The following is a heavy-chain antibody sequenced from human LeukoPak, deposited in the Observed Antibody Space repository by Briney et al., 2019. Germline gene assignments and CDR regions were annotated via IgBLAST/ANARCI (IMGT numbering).Heavy chain of an antibody. CDR2: IIPIFGTA. J-gene: IGHJ4*02. V-gene: IGHV1-69*13. Sequence: ASVTVSCKASGGTFSSYAISWERQAPGQGLEWMGGIIPIFGTANYAQKFQGRVTITADESTSTAYMELSSLRSEDTAVYYCARDMSPENSQIDYWGQGTLVTVSS. CDR1: GGTFSSYA. D-gene: IGHD3-10*02. CDR3: ARDMSPENSQIDY.